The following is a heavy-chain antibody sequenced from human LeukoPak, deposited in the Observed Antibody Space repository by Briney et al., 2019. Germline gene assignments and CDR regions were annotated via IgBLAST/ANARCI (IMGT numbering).Heavy chain of an antibody. CDR2: MNPNSANT. D-gene: IGHD3-22*01. CDR3: ARGRGSGYYYYFDY. J-gene: IGHJ4*02. V-gene: IGHV1-8*03. Sequence: ASVKVSCKASGYTLTSYDINWVRQATGQGLVWMGWMNPNSANTGYAQKFQGRVTITRNTSISTAYMELSSLRSEDTAVYYCARGRGSGYYYYFDYWGQGALVTVSS. CDR1: GYTLTSYD.